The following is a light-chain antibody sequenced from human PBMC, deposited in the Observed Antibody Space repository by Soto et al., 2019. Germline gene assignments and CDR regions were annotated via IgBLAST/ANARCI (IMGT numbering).Light chain of an antibody. J-gene: IGKJ1*01. CDR2: KAS. V-gene: IGKV1-5*03. CDR1: QSIDSW. CDR3: QKYNKDSPAT. Sequence: DIQMTQSPSTMSASVGDRVTISCRCSQSIDSWLAWCQQKPGKAPKFLMYKASNLESGVPSRFSGSGSETEFTLTIASLQPEDVATYYCQKYNKDSPATLCPGTKV.